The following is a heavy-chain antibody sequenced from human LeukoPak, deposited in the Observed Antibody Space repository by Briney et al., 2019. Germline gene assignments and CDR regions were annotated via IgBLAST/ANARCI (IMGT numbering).Heavy chain of an antibody. Sequence: ASVKVSCKASGYTFTGYYMHWVRQAPGQGLEWMGWINPNSGGTNYAQKFQGWVTMTRDTSISTAYMELSRLGSDDTAVYYCARATPTYYYDSSGYPDYWGQGTLVTVSS. CDR1: GYTFTGYY. V-gene: IGHV1-2*04. J-gene: IGHJ4*02. CDR3: ARATPTYYYDSSGYPDY. CDR2: INPNSGGT. D-gene: IGHD3-22*01.